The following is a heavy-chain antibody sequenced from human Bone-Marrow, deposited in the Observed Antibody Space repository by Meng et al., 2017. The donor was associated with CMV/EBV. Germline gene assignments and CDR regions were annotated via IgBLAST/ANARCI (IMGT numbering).Heavy chain of an antibody. CDR2: ISSSGSTI. Sequence: LSLTCAASGFTFRSYEMNWVRQAPGKGLEWLSYISSSGSTIYYADSVKGRFTVSRDNAKNSLYLQMNNLRAGDTAVYYCARDYNWLPDYWGQGTLVTVSS. J-gene: IGHJ4*02. D-gene: IGHD1-20*01. CDR3: ARDYNWLPDY. V-gene: IGHV3-48*03. CDR1: GFTFRSYE.